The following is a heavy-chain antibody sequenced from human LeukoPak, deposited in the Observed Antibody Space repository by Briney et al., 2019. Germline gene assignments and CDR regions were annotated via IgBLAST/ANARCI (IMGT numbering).Heavy chain of an antibody. Sequence: SETLSLTCAVYGGSFSGYYWSWIRQPPGKGLEWIGEINHSGSTNYNPSLKSRVTISVDTSKNQFSLKLRSVTAADTAVYYCARGRAVVATRLDYWGQGTLVTVSS. CDR2: INHSGST. V-gene: IGHV4-34*01. D-gene: IGHD5-12*01. CDR3: ARGRAVVATRLDY. J-gene: IGHJ4*02. CDR1: GGSFSGYY.